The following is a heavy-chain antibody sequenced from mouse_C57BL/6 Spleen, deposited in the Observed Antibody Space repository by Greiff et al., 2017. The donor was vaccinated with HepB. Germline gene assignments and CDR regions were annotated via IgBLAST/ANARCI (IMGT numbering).Heavy chain of an antibody. D-gene: IGHD1-1*01. CDR1: GYAFSSYW. CDR2: IYPGDGDT. J-gene: IGHJ2*01. CDR3: ARAIYYCGSHDY. V-gene: IGHV1-80*01. Sequence: QVQLKQSGAELVKPGASVKISCKASGYAFSSYWMNWVKQRPGKGLEWIGQIYPGDGDTNYNGKFKGKATLTADKSSSTAYMQLSSLASEDSAVYFCARAIYYCGSHDYWGQGTTLTVSA.